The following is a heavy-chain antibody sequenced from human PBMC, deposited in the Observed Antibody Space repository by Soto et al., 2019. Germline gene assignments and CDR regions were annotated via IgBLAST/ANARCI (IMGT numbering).Heavy chain of an antibody. D-gene: IGHD3-22*01. Sequence: QLQLQESGPGLVKPSETLSLTCTVSGGSISSSSYYWGWIRQPPGKGLEWIGSIYYSGSTYYNPSLKSRVPISVDTSKNQFSLKLSSVTAADTAVYYCARRVVDYYDSSGYWEGAGVDYWGQGTLVTVSS. CDR1: GGSISSSSYY. CDR2: IYYSGST. V-gene: IGHV4-39*01. J-gene: IGHJ4*02. CDR3: ARRVVDYYDSSGYWEGAGVDY.